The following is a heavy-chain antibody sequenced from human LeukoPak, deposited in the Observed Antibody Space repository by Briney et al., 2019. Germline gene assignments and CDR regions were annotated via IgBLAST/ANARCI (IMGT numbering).Heavy chain of an antibody. V-gene: IGHV4-59*01. CDR1: GGSISSYY. CDR3: ASYGSYANWFDP. Sequence: SETLSLTCTVSGGSISSYYWSWIRQPPGKGLEWIGYIYYSGSTNYNPSLKSRVTISVDTFKNQFSLKLSSVTAADTAVYYCASYGSYANWFDPWGQGTLVTVSS. D-gene: IGHD1-26*01. J-gene: IGHJ5*02. CDR2: IYYSGST.